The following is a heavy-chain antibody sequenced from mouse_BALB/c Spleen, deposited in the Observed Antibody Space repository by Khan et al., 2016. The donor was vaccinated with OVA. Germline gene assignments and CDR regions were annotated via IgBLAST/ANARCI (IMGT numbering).Heavy chain of an antibody. Sequence: EVELVESGGDLVKPGGSLKLSCAASGFTFSTYAMSWVRQPPDTRLEWVATINTGGDYIYYPDSVKGRFTISRSNAKNTLYLQMSSLRSEDTAMYYCARHSYGPCAYWGQGTLVTVSA. CDR1: GFTFSTYA. CDR3: ARHSYGPCAY. CDR2: INTGGDYI. D-gene: IGHD1-1*01. V-gene: IGHV5-6*01. J-gene: IGHJ3*01.